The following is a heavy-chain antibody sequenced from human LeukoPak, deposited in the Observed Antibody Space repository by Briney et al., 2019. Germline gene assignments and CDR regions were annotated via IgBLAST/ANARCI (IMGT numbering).Heavy chain of an antibody. CDR2: IYYSGST. D-gene: IGHD5-18*01. CDR3: ARDLRWDNTAMVSNWFDP. CDR1: GGSLSSGDYY. V-gene: IGHV4-30-4*01. Sequence: PSQTLSLTCPVSGGSLSSGDYYWSWLRQPPGRGLEWLGYIYYSGSTYYNPSLKSRVTISVDTSKNQFSLKLSSVTAADTAVYYCARDLRWDNTAMVSNWFDPWGQGTLVTVSS. J-gene: IGHJ5*02.